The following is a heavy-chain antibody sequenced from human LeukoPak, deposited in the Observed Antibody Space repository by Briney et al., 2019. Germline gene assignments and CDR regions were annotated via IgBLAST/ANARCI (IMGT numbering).Heavy chain of an antibody. CDR3: ARYSPMRWLQFRAFDY. CDR1: GFTFSSYW. Sequence: GGSLRLSCAASGFTFSSYWMSWVRQAPGKGLEWVANIKQDGSEKYYVDSVKGRFTISRDNAKNSPYLQMNSLRAEDTAVYYCARYSPMRWLQFRAFDYWGQGTLVTVSS. V-gene: IGHV3-7*01. CDR2: IKQDGSEK. J-gene: IGHJ4*02. D-gene: IGHD5-24*01.